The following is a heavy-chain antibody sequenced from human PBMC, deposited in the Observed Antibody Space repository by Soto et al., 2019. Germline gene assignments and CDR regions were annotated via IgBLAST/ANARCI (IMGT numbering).Heavy chain of an antibody. CDR2: TNPNSGNS. Sequence: QVQLVQSGAEVKKPGASVKVSCKASGYTFTSYVINWVRQATGQGLEWMGWTNPNSGNSGYAQKFQGRVTMTRNTSISTAYMELSSLRSEDTAVYYCARITSGRRRADYWGQGTLVTVSS. V-gene: IGHV1-8*01. CDR3: ARITSGRRRADY. CDR1: GYTFTSYV. J-gene: IGHJ4*02. D-gene: IGHD1-26*01.